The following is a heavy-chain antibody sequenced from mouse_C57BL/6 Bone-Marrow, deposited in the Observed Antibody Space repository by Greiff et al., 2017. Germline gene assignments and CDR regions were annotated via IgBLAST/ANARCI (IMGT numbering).Heavy chain of an antibody. V-gene: IGHV14-4*01. Sequence: VQLKQSGAELVRPGASVKLSCTASGFNIKDDYMHWVKQRPEQGLEWIGWIDPENGDTEYASKFQGKATITADTSSNPAYLQLSSLTSEDTAVYYCTTRLDFMYYYGSSSAWFAYWGQGTLVTVSA. D-gene: IGHD1-1*01. J-gene: IGHJ3*01. CDR2: IDPENGDT. CDR1: GFNIKDDY. CDR3: TTRLDFMYYYGSSSAWFAY.